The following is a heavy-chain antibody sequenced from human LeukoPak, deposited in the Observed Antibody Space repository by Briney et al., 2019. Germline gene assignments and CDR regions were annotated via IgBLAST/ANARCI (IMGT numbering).Heavy chain of an antibody. Sequence: SETLSLTCAVYGGSFSGYYWSWIRQPPGKGLEWIGYIYCSGSTNYNPSLKSRVTISVDTSKNQFSLKLSSVTAADTAVYYCARVSLEYSYGFYYYYYYMDVWGKGTTVTISS. CDR3: ARVSLEYSYGFYYYYYYMDV. V-gene: IGHV4-59*01. CDR1: GGSFSGYY. D-gene: IGHD5-18*01. CDR2: IYCSGST. J-gene: IGHJ6*03.